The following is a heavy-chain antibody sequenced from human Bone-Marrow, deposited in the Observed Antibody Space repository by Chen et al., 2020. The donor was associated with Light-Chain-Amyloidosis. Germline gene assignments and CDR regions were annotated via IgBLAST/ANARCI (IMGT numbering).Heavy chain of an antibody. J-gene: IGHJ5*02. CDR3: TRGGSDSSWYWWA. D-gene: IGHD2-8*02. CDR2: INQGGSER. Sequence: EVQLMESGGGLVQPGGSLRLSCAASGFTFSAYWMTWVRPAPGKGLERVATINQGGSERYYVDSVKGRFTISRDNGKNSLYLQMNSLRAEDTALYYCTRGGSDSSWYWWAWGQGTLVTVSS. CDR1: GFTFSAYW. V-gene: IGHV3-7*01.